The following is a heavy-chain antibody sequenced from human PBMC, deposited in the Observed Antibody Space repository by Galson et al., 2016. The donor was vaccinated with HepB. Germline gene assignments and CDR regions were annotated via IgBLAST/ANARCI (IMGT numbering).Heavy chain of an antibody. Sequence: SLRLSCAVSGLTFSSDSMSWVRQAPGKGLEWLSYISSSSSTIYYADSVKGRFTISRDKAKNSLYLQMNSLRSEDTAVYYCASFSDYWGQGTLVTVSS. CDR1: GLTFSSDS. J-gene: IGHJ4*02. CDR3: ASFSDY. V-gene: IGHV3-48*01. CDR2: ISSSSSTI.